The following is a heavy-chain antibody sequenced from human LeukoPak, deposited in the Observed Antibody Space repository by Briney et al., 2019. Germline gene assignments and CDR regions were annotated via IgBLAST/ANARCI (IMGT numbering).Heavy chain of an antibody. V-gene: IGHV1-58*01. Sequence: SVKVSCKASGFTFTSSAVQWVRQARGQRLEWIGWIVVGSGNTNYAQKFQERVTITRDMSTSTAYMELSSLRSEDTAVYYCAATVESYDFWSGYYPPHWWGQGTLVTVSS. CDR1: GFTFTSSA. CDR3: AATVESYDFWSGYYPPHW. J-gene: IGHJ4*02. D-gene: IGHD3-3*01. CDR2: IVVGSGNT.